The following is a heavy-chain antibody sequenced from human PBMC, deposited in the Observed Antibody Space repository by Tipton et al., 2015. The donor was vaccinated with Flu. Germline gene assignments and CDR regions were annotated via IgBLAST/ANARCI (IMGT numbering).Heavy chain of an antibody. CDR3: ARAGYGSGSYRDP. CDR1: GFTFDDYG. J-gene: IGHJ5*02. V-gene: IGHV3-20*04. D-gene: IGHD3-10*01. CDR2: ISWNSGSI. Sequence: SLRLSCAASGFTFDDYGMSWVRQAPGKGLEWVSGISWNSGSIGYADSVKGRFTIPRDNAKNSLYLQMNSLRAEDTAVYYCARAGYGSGSYRDPWGQGTLVTVSS.